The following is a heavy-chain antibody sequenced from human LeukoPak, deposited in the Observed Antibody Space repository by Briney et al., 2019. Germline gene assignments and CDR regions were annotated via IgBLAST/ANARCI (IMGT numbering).Heavy chain of an antibody. CDR2: IYPRDSDT. J-gene: IGHJ3*02. D-gene: IGHD3-10*01. Sequence: GESLKISCGGSGYIFTNYWIGWVRQMPGKGLEWMGIIYPRDSDTRYSPSFQGQVTISADKSISTAYLQWSSLKASDTAMYFCARLGYYGSGTFGLPDAFDIWGQGTMVTVSS. CDR1: GYIFTNYW. CDR3: ARLGYYGSGTFGLPDAFDI. V-gene: IGHV5-51*01.